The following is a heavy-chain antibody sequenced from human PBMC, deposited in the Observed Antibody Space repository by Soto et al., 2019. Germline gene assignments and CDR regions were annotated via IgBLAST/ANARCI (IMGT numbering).Heavy chain of an antibody. D-gene: IGHD3-3*01. CDR2: ISAYNGNT. J-gene: IGHJ6*02. CDR3: ARGFSHYYYGMDV. Sequence: QVPLVQSGAEVKKPGASVRLSCKASGYTFSIYAISWVRQAPGQGLEWMGWISAYNGNTNYAQKLQGRVTMTTDTSTSTAYMELRSLRSDDTAVYDCARGFSHYYYGMDVGGQGTTVTVSS. V-gene: IGHV1-18*01. CDR1: GYTFSIYA.